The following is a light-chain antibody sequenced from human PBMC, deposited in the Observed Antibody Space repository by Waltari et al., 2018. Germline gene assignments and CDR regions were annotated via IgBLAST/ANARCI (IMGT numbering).Light chain of an antibody. CDR2: GAF. CDR3: QQYSNWPPLT. V-gene: IGKV3-15*01. Sequence: EIVRTQYTATLSVSLRARATLSCRASQSVSSNLAWYQQKPGQAPRLLIYGAFIRATGISARFSGSGSGTEFTLTISSLQSEDFAVYYCQQYSNWPPLTFGGGTKVEIK. J-gene: IGKJ4*01. CDR1: QSVSSN.